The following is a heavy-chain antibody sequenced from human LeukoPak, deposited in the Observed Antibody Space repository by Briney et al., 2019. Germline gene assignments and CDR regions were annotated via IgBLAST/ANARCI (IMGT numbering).Heavy chain of an antibody. V-gene: IGHV3-72*01. CDR3: ARDLGYYDWYFDL. D-gene: IGHD3-22*01. Sequence: GGSLRLSCAASGFSFGSYWMSWVRQAPGKGLEWVGRTRNKANSYTTEYAASVKGRFTISRDDSKNSLYLQMNSLKTEDTAVYYCARDLGYYDWYFDLWGRGTLVTVSS. CDR2: TRNKANSYTT. J-gene: IGHJ2*01. CDR1: GFSFGSYW.